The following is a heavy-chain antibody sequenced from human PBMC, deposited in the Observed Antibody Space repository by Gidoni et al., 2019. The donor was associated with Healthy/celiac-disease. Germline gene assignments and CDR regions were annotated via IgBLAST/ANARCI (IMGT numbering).Heavy chain of an antibody. V-gene: IGHV2-5*01. Sequence: QIPLKASGPTLVKPTQTLTLTCTFSGFSLSTSGVGVGWIRQPPGKALEWLALIYWNDDKRYSPSLKSRLTITKDTSKNQVVLTMTNMDPVDTATYYCAHQWGVAGLLWFGNFDYWGQGTLVTVSS. J-gene: IGHJ4*02. CDR3: AHQWGVAGLLWFGNFDY. D-gene: IGHD3-10*01. CDR1: GFSLSTSGVG. CDR2: IYWNDDK.